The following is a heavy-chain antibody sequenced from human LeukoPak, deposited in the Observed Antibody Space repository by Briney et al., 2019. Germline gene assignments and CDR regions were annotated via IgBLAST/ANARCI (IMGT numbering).Heavy chain of an antibody. CDR2: ISGNGGRT. J-gene: IGHJ4*02. D-gene: IGHD2-2*01. CDR1: GFTFSSFG. CDR3: AKDPTYVVPAAKNFDY. V-gene: IGHV3-23*01. Sequence: QPGGSLRLSCGASGFTFSSFGMSWVRQAPGKGLEWVSAISGNGGRTYYVDSVKGRFTISRDNSKNTLYLQMYSLRAEDTAVYYCAKDPTYVVPAAKNFDYWGQGTLVTVSS.